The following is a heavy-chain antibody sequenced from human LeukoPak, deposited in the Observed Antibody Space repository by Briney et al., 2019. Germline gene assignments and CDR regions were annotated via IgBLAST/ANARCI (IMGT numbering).Heavy chain of an antibody. V-gene: IGHV3-53*01. Sequence: GGSLRLSCAVSGFTVTTNYINWVRQAPGKGLEWVSVIYSGGSTNYADSVKGRFTIPRDNSKNTLYLQMNSLRAEDTAVYYCARHGSSWYSRVAFDIWGQGTMVTVSS. D-gene: IGHD6-13*01. CDR3: ARHGSSWYSRVAFDI. J-gene: IGHJ3*02. CDR2: IYSGGST. CDR1: GFTVTTNY.